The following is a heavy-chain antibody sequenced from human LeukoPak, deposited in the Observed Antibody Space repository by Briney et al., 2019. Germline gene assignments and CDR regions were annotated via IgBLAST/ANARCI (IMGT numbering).Heavy chain of an antibody. CDR3: AKTYSGDAFDI. V-gene: IGHV3-23*01. CDR2: ITTSGVNT. J-gene: IGHJ3*02. Sequence: GGSLRLSCAASGFTFSSYAMIWVSQAPGKGLEWVSTITTSGVNTYYADSVKGRLTISRDNSRNTLYLQMNSLRAEDTAIYYCAKTYSGDAFDIWGQGTMVTVSS. D-gene: IGHD1-26*01. CDR1: GFTFSSYA.